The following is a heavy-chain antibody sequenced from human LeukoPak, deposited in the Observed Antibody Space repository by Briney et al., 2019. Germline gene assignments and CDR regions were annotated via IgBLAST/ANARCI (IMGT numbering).Heavy chain of an antibody. J-gene: IGHJ6*03. D-gene: IGHD6-13*01. V-gene: IGHV4-39*07. Sequence: SETLSLTCTVSGVSISTRNYYWGWIRQPPGKGLEWIGNIFYSGSTYYSPSFKSRVTISLDTSRNQFSLKVNSVTAADMAVYYCARVAGGSYSSNYYYYYMDVWGKGTTVSVSS. CDR1: GVSISTRNYY. CDR3: ARVAGGSYSSNYYYYYMDV. CDR2: IFYSGST.